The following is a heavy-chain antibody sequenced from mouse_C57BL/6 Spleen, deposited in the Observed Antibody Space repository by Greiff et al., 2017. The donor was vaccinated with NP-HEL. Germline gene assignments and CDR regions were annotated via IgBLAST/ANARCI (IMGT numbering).Heavy chain of an antibody. J-gene: IGHJ3*01. V-gene: IGHV1-9*01. D-gene: IGHD3-2*02. CDR2: ILPGSGSS. CDR3: AREELRLRPFAY. Sequence: QVQLQQSGAELMKPGASVKLSCKATGYTFTGYWIEWVKQRPGHGLEWIGEILPGSGSSNYNEKFKGKATFTADKSSNPAYMQLSSLTTEDSAIYYCAREELRLRPFAYWGQGTLVTVSA. CDR1: GYTFTGYW.